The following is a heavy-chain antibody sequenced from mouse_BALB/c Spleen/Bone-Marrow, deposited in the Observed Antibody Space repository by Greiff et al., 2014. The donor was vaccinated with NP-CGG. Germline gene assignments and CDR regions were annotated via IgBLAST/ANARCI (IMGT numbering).Heavy chain of an antibody. V-gene: IGHV5-12*02. J-gene: IGHJ2*01. CDR3: ARLGDYSYFDY. D-gene: IGHD1-1*01. CDR1: GFSFSDYY. Sequence: EVKLMESGGGIVQPGGSLKLSCVISGFSFSDYYMHWVRQTPEKRLEWVAYISDSGGSTYYPDTVKGRFTISRDNAKNTLYLQMSRLKSEDTAMYYCARLGDYSYFDYWGQGTTLTVSS. CDR2: ISDSGGST.